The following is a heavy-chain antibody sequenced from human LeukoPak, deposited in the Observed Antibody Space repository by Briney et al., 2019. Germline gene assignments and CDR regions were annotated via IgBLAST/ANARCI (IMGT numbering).Heavy chain of an antibody. D-gene: IGHD1-1*01. CDR3: ARTEALAYYYYMDA. Sequence: SETLSLTCTVSGGSISSYYWSWIRQPAGKGLEWIGRIYTSGSTNYNPSLKSRVTMSVDTSKNQFSLKLSSVTAADTAVYYCARTEALAYYYYMDAWGKGTTVTVSS. CDR2: IYTSGST. V-gene: IGHV4-4*07. J-gene: IGHJ6*03. CDR1: GGSISSYY.